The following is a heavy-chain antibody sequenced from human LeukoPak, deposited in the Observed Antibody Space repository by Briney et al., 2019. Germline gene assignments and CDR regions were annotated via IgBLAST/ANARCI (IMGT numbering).Heavy chain of an antibody. CDR1: GFTVSSNY. J-gene: IGHJ3*02. Sequence: GGSLRLSCAASGFTVSSNYMSWVRQAPGKGLEWVSVIYSGGSTYYADSVKGRFTIPRDNSKNTLYLQMNSLRAEDTAVYYCARGAYYDSSGYDAFDIWGQGTMVTVSS. CDR2: IYSGGST. CDR3: ARGAYYDSSGYDAFDI. D-gene: IGHD3-22*01. V-gene: IGHV3-66*01.